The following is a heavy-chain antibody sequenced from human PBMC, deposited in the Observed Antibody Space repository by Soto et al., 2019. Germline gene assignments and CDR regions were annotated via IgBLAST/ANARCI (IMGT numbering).Heavy chain of an antibody. CDR3: ASMGYHYGSGSYPLDY. CDR2: MYNSGRT. J-gene: IGHJ4*02. CDR1: GGSISNYY. Sequence: QVQLQESGPGLVKPSETLSLTCTVSGGSISNYYWTWIRQPPGKGLEWIGFMYNSGRTHYNPSLKSRVTISLDPSKNQFSLNLRSVTAADTAVYYCASMGYHYGSGSYPLDYWGQGTLVAVSS. V-gene: IGHV4-59*08. D-gene: IGHD3-10*01.